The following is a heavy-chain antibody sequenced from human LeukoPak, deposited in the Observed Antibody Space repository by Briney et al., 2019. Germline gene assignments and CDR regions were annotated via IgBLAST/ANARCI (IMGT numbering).Heavy chain of an antibody. CDR3: ARWMGSYVSFDY. Sequence: GRSLRLSCAASGFTFDDYGMSWVRQAPGKGLEWVSGINWNGGSTGYADSVKGRFTVSRDNAKNSLYLQLNSLRAEDTALYYCARWMGSYVSFDYWGQGTLVTVSS. V-gene: IGHV3-20*04. CDR1: GFTFDDYG. J-gene: IGHJ4*02. CDR2: INWNGGST. D-gene: IGHD1-26*01.